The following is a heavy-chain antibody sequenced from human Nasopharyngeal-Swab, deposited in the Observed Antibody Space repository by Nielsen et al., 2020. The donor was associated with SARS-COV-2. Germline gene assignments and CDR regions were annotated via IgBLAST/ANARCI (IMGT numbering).Heavy chain of an antibody. V-gene: IGHV4-31*02. CDR3: ASYLGYCSGGSCYSLFDY. D-gene: IGHD2-15*01. J-gene: IGHJ4*02. CDR2: IYYNGST. Sequence: WIRQPPGKDLEWIGYIYYNGSTYYNPSLKSRVNISPDTSKNQFSLKLSSVTAADTAVYYCASYLGYCSGGSCYSLFDYWGQGTLVTVSS.